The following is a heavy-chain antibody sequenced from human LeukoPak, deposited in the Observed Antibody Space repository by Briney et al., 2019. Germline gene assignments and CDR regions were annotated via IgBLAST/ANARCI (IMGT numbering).Heavy chain of an antibody. D-gene: IGHD3-22*01. Sequence: GGSLRLSCAASEFTFSNYGMHWVRQAPGKGLEWVAVISYDGSNKYYADSVKGRFTISKDNSKNTLYLQMNSLRAEDTAVYYCAKDREVYYHDSSGFYWGQGTLVTVSS. CDR3: AKDREVYYHDSSGFY. CDR1: EFTFSNYG. V-gene: IGHV3-30*18. CDR2: ISYDGSNK. J-gene: IGHJ4*02.